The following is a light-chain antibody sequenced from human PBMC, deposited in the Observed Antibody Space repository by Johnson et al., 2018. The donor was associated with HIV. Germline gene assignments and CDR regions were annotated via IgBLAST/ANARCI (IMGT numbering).Light chain of an antibody. Sequence: QSVLTQPPSVSAAPGQKVTISCSGSSSNIGNNYVSWYQQLPGTAPKLLIYENNKRPSGIPDRFSGSKSGTSATLCITGLQTGDEADYYCGTWDSSLSAGRYVFGTGTKVTVL. V-gene: IGLV1-51*02. CDR1: SSNIGNNY. CDR3: GTWDSSLSAGRYV. J-gene: IGLJ1*01. CDR2: ENN.